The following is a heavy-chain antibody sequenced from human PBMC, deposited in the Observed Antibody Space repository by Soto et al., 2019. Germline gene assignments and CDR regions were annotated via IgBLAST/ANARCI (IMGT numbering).Heavy chain of an antibody. J-gene: IGHJ5*02. Sequence: SETLSLTCAVYGGSFSGYYWSWIRQPPGKGLEWIGEINHSGSTNYNPSLKSRVTISVDASKNQFSLKLSSVTAADTAVYYCARGRSGRYCSSTSCYRNWFDPWGQGTLVTVSS. D-gene: IGHD2-2*01. CDR2: INHSGST. CDR3: ARGRSGRYCSSTSCYRNWFDP. V-gene: IGHV4-34*01. CDR1: GGSFSGYY.